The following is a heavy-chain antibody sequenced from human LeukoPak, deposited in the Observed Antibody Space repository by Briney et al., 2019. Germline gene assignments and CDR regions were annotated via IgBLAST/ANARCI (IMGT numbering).Heavy chain of an antibody. V-gene: IGHV4-39*07. CDR1: GGSISSSSYY. D-gene: IGHD3-22*01. CDR2: IYHSGST. J-gene: IGHJ4*02. Sequence: SETLSLTCTVSGGSISSSSYYWGWIRQPQGKGLEWIGSIYHSGSTYYNPSLKSRVTISVDTSKNQFSLKLSSVTAADTAVYYCATLGGIYYDSSGYYQLFDYWGQGTLVTVSS. CDR3: ATLGGIYYDSSGYYQLFDY.